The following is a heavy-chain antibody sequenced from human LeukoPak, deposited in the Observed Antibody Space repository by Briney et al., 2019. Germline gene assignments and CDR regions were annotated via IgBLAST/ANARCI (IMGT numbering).Heavy chain of an antibody. CDR3: ANGRGRWLQYSPFDY. Sequence: GGSLRLSCAASGFTFSDYYMSWIRQAPGKGLEWVSYISSSGSTIYYADSVKGRFTISRDNAKNSLYLQMNSLRAEDTAVYYCANGRGRWLQYSPFDYWGQGTLVTVSS. D-gene: IGHD5-24*01. CDR2: ISSSGSTI. CDR1: GFTFSDYY. J-gene: IGHJ4*02. V-gene: IGHV3-11*01.